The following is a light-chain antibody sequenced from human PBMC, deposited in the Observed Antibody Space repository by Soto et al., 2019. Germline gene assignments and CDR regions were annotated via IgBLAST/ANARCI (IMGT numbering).Light chain of an antibody. CDR1: SNDVGGYRY. Sequence: QSALTQPRSVSGSPGQSVAISCTGTSNDVGGYRYVSWYQQHPGKAPKLMIYDVNRRPSGVPDRFSGSKSGNTASLTISGLQSEDEAEYYCSSYADIYTYVFGTGTKVTVL. J-gene: IGLJ1*01. V-gene: IGLV2-11*01. CDR3: SSYADIYTYV. CDR2: DVN.